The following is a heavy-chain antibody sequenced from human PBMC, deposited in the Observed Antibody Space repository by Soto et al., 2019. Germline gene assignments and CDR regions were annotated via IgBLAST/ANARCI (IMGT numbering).Heavy chain of an antibody. Sequence: GGSLRLSCAASGFTFSSYWMHWVRQAPGKGLVWVSRINSDGSITSYADSVKGRFTISRDNAKNTLYLQMNSLRAEDTAVYYCVRGSNDWYGHDYWGQGSLVIVSS. CDR3: VRGSNDWYGHDY. D-gene: IGHD6-19*01. CDR2: INSDGSIT. V-gene: IGHV3-74*01. CDR1: GFTFSSYW. J-gene: IGHJ4*02.